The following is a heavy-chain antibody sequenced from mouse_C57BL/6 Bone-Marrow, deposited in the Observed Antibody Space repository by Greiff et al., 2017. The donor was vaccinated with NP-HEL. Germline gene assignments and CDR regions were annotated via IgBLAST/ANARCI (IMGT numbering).Heavy chain of an antibody. V-gene: IGHV14-4*01. Sequence: EVQLQQSGAELVRPGASVKLSCTASGFNIKDDYMHWVKQRPEQGLEWIGWIDPENGDTEYASKFQGKATITADTSSNTAYLQLSSLTSEDTAVYYCTTCYYYGFAYWGQGTLVTVSA. CDR1: GFNIKDDY. J-gene: IGHJ3*01. CDR3: TTCYYYGFAY. CDR2: IDPENGDT. D-gene: IGHD1-1*01.